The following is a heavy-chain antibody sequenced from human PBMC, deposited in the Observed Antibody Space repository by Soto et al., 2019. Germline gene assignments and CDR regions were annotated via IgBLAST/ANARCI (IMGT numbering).Heavy chain of an antibody. CDR1: GGSFSGYY. V-gene: IGHV4-34*01. CDR2: INHSGST. D-gene: IGHD2-15*01. J-gene: IGHJ4*02. Sequence: SETLSLTCAVYGGSFSGYYWSWIRQPPGKGLEWIGEINHSGSTNYNPSLKSRVTISVDTSKNQFSLKLSSVTAADTAVYYCARGAGYSSDYWGQGTLVTVSS. CDR3: ARGAGYSSDY.